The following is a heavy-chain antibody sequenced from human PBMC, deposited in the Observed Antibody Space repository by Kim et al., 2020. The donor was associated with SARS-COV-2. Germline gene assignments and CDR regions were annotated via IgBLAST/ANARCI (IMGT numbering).Heavy chain of an antibody. CDR2: INPSGGST. Sequence: ASVKVSCKASGYTFTSYYMHWVRQAPGQGLEWMGIINPSGGSTSYAQKFQGRVTMTRDTSTSTVYMELSSLRSEDTAVYYCARSLLRCSSTSCSQRTNYYYYYMDVWGKGTTVTVSS. J-gene: IGHJ6*03. CDR1: GYTFTSYY. CDR3: ARSLLRCSSTSCSQRTNYYYYYMDV. V-gene: IGHV1-46*01. D-gene: IGHD2-2*01.